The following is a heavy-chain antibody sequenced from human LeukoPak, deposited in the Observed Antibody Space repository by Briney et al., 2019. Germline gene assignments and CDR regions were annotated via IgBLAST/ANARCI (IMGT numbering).Heavy chain of an antibody. V-gene: IGHV1-46*01. Sequence: VASVKVSCKASGYTFTNYYIHWVRQAPGQGLEWMGLINPGGDNTDYAQNFQGRVTMTRDTSTNTVYMGLSSLRSEDTAVYYCARIRDGYNDAYDIWGQGTMVTVSS. D-gene: IGHD5-24*01. CDR3: ARIRDGYNDAYDI. CDR1: GYTFTNYY. CDR2: INPGGDNT. J-gene: IGHJ3*02.